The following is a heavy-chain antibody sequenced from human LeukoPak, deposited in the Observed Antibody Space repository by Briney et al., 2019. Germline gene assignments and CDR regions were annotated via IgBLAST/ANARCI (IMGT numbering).Heavy chain of an antibody. CDR3: AKDRGYSSGEYYFDY. Sequence: GGCLRLSCAASGFTFSSYAMSWVRQAPGKGLEWVSAISGSGGSTYYADSVKGRFTIPRDNSKNTLYLQMNSLRAEDTAVYYCAKDRGYSSGEYYFDYWGQGILVTVSS. CDR1: GFTFSSYA. CDR2: ISGSGGST. D-gene: IGHD6-19*01. J-gene: IGHJ4*02. V-gene: IGHV3-23*01.